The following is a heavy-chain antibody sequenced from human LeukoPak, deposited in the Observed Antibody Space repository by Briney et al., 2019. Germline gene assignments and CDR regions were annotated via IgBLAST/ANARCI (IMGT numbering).Heavy chain of an antibody. Sequence: ASVTVSCKASGYTFTSYGISWVRQAPGQGLEWMGWISGYNGNTNYAQQKLQGRVTMTTDTSTSTAYMELRSLRSDDTAVYYCARTSHYVDIAATIPYGIYYFDYWGQGTLVTVSS. J-gene: IGHJ4*02. V-gene: IGHV1-18*01. D-gene: IGHD5-12*01. CDR3: ARTSHYVDIAATIPYGIYYFDY. CDR2: ISGYNGNT. CDR1: GYTFTSYG.